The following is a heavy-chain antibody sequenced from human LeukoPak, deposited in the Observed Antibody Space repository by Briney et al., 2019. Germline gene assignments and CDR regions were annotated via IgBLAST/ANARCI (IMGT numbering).Heavy chain of an antibody. D-gene: IGHD6-19*01. Sequence: GGSLRLSCAASGFTFSSYGMHWVRQAPGKGLEWVAFIRYDGSNKYYADSGKGRFTISSDTSKTTLYLHIHSLSAEATAVSSCASPPQWLAHHPFDYWGQGTLVTVSS. CDR2: IRYDGSNK. J-gene: IGHJ4*02. CDR1: GFTFSSYG. V-gene: IGHV3-30*02. CDR3: ASPPQWLAHHPFDY.